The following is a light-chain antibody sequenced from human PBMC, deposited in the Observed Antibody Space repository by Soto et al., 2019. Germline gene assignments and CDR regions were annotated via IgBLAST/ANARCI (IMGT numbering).Light chain of an antibody. V-gene: IGKV3-20*01. J-gene: IGKJ5*01. CDR3: QQFRSFPIT. CDR2: GAS. CDR1: QSVSSNY. Sequence: EIVLTQSPDTLSLSSGERATLSCRASQSVSSNYLIWYQQKPGQAPRPLIYGASTRATGIPARFSGSGSGTEFTLTISSLQSEDFAVYYRQQFRSFPITFGQGTRLEIK.